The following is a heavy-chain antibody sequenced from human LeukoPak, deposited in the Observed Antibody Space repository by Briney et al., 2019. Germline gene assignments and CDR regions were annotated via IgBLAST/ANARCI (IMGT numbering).Heavy chain of an antibody. D-gene: IGHD3-10*01. CDR2: ISWNSGSI. J-gene: IGHJ4*02. V-gene: IGHV3-9*01. CDR3: AKSGSTSPYYYGSGTDPPDY. Sequence: GGSLRLSCAASGFTFDDYAMHWVRQAPGKGLEWVSGISWNSGSIGYADSVKGRFTISRDNAKNSLYLQMNSLRAEDTALYYCAKSGSTSPYYYGSGTDPPDYWGRGTLVTISS. CDR1: GFTFDDYA.